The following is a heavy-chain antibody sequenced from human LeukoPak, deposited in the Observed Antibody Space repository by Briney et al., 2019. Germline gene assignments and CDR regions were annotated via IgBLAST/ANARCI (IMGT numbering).Heavy chain of an antibody. J-gene: IGHJ4*02. Sequence: AAVKVSCKASGYTFTSYGISWVRQAPGQGLEWMGWISAYNGNTNYAQKVQGRVTMTTDTSTSTAYMGLRSLRFDDTAVYYCARGGVSNSWYRTPDYWGQGTLVIVSS. V-gene: IGHV1-18*01. CDR2: ISAYNGNT. D-gene: IGHD6-13*01. CDR1: GYTFTSYG. CDR3: ARGGVSNSWYRTPDY.